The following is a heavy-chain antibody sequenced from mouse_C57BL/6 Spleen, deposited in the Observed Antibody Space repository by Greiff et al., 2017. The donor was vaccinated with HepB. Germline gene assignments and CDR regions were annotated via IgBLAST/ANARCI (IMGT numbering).Heavy chain of an antibody. CDR1: GYAFSSYW. CDR2: IYPGDGDT. D-gene: IGHD1-1*01. CDR3: ARSDYYGSRHWYFDV. J-gene: IGHJ1*03. V-gene: IGHV1-80*01. Sequence: QVQLQQSGAELVKPGASVKISCKASGYAFSSYWMNWVKQRPGKGLEWIGQIYPGDGDTNYNGKFKGKATLTADKSSSTAYMQLSSLTSEDSAVYFCARSDYYGSRHWYFDVWGTGTTVTVSS.